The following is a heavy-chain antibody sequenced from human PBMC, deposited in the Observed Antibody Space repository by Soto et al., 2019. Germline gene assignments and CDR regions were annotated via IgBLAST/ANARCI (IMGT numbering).Heavy chain of an antibody. CDR1: GFTFSSYG. D-gene: IGHD3-10*01. J-gene: IGHJ4*02. V-gene: IGHV3-33*01. CDR2: IWYDGSNK. Sequence: QVQLVESGGGVVQPGRSLRLSCAASGFTFSSYGMHWVRQAPGKGLEWVAVIWYDGSNKYYADSVKGRFTISRDNSKNTLYLQMNSLRADDTAVYYCARTKRRFRAPFDYWGQGTLVTVSS. CDR3: ARTKRRFRAPFDY.